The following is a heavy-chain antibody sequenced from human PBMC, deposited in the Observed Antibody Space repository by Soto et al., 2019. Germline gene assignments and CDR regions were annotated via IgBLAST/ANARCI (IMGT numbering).Heavy chain of an antibody. CDR2: INSDGSET. J-gene: IGHJ4*02. CDR3: ASDWAYSTDY. D-gene: IGHD4-4*01. CDR1: GFTFSSSW. V-gene: IGHV3-74*01. Sequence: EVELVESGGGLVQPGGSLRLSCAASGFTFSSSWMHWVRQAPGKGLVWVSYINSDGSETRYADSVKGRFTISRDNAKNTLYLQMNSQTATTTSMSYRASDWAYSTDYWGQGTLVTVSS.